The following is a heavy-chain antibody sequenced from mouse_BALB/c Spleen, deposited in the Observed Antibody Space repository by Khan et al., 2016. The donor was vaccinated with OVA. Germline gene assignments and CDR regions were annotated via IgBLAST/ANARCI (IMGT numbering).Heavy chain of an antibody. CDR3: VREGAYYRSDGWFAY. V-gene: IGHV1-4*01. CDR1: GYTFNTYT. J-gene: IGHJ3*01. D-gene: IGHD2-14*01. Sequence: QVQLKQSGAELARPGASVKMSCKASGYTFNTYTIHWVKQRPGQGLEWIGYIIPSNDYTNYNQKFKDRATLTADKSSSPAYMQLSSLTSEDSAVYYCVREGAYYRSDGWFAYWGQGTLVTVSA. CDR2: IIPSNDYT.